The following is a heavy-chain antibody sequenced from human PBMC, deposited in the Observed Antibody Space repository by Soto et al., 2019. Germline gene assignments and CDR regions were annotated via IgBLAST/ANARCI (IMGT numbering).Heavy chain of an antibody. CDR3: ARADAGYCISTSCYREGYVAL. D-gene: IGHD2-2*02. Sequence: QVPLQESGPGLVKPSQTLSLTCTVSGVSISRGGYYWSWVRQHPVKGLAWIGYIYYSGSTYYNPSLKSRDPISGDTSKNQFSLNLSYVTAADTAVYYCARADAGYCISTSCYREGYVALWGRGTLVSVSP. J-gene: IGHJ2*01. CDR1: GVSISRGGYY. V-gene: IGHV4-31*03. CDR2: IYYSGST.